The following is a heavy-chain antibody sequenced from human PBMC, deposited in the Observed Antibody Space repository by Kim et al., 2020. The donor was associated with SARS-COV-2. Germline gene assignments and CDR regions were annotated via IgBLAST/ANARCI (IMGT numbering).Heavy chain of an antibody. CDR1: GFTFSNNY. J-gene: IGHJ4*01. CDR3: CKGHWTSILFSNVFDY. D-gene: IGHD2-2*01. V-gene: IGHV3-53*01. CDR2: IYSGGGT. Sequence: GGSLRLSCAASGFTFSNNYMGWVRQAPGKGLEWVSIIYSGGGTYYAASVKGRFTISRGNYKSTAHLQLNSLTAEDKTLDYYCKGHWTSILFSNVFDYLG.